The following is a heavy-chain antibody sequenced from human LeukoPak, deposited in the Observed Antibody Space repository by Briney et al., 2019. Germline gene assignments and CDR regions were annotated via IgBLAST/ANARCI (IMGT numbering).Heavy chain of an antibody. Sequence: PGGSLRLSCAASGFTFSSYGMHWVRQAPGKGLEWVAVIWYDGSNKYYADSVKGRFTISRDNSKNTLYLQMNSLRAEDTAVYYCARDPEITMIVASLDWYSDLWGRGTLVTVSS. CDR3: ARDPEITMIVASLDWYSDL. CDR2: IWYDGSNK. D-gene: IGHD3-22*01. J-gene: IGHJ2*01. CDR1: GFTFSSYG. V-gene: IGHV3-33*01.